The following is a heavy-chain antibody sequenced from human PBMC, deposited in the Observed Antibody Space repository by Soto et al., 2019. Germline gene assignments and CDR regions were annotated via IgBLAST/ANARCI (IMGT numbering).Heavy chain of an antibody. CDR2: IIPILGIA. D-gene: IGHD4-17*01. CDR3: ARDSPYGDYRRPIDAFDI. Sequence: SVKVSCKASGGTFSSYTISWVRQAPGQGLEWMGRIIPILGIANYAQKFQGRVTITADKSTSTAYMELSSLRSEDTAVYYCARDSPYGDYRRPIDAFDIWGQGTMVTVSS. CDR1: GGTFSSYT. J-gene: IGHJ3*02. V-gene: IGHV1-69*04.